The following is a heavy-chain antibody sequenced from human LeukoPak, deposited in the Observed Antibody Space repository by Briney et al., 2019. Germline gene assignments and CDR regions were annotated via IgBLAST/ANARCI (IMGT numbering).Heavy chain of an antibody. V-gene: IGHV3-23*01. CDR1: GFTLSSYA. J-gene: IGHJ4*02. Sequence: GGSLRLSCAASGFTLSSYAMSWVRQAPGKGLEWVSAISDTGNTYHADSVKGRFTISRDSSKNTLFLQMNRLRPEDAAVYYCAKQSYSNSWNNFDYWGQGTLVTVSS. CDR3: AKQSYSNSWNNFDY. D-gene: IGHD6-13*01. CDR2: ISDTGNT.